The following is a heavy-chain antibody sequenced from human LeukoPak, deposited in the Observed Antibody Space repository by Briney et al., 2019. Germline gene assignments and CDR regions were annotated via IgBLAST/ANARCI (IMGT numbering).Heavy chain of an antibody. CDR1: EFTFSSYE. J-gene: IGHJ4*02. V-gene: IGHV3-48*03. D-gene: IGHD6-19*01. CDR3: ARGPHPYTSGWYHFDY. CDR2: ISSSGSTI. Sequence: GGSLRLSCAASEFTFSSYEMNWVRQASGKGLEWVSYISSSGSTIYYADSVKGRFTISRDNAKNSLYLQMNSLRVEDTAVYYCARGPHPYTSGWYHFDYWGQGTLVTVSS.